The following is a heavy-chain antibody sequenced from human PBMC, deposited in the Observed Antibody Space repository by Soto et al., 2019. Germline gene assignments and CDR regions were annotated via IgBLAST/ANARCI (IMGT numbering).Heavy chain of an antibody. D-gene: IGHD3-9*01. Sequence: PSETLSLTCTVSGGSISSYYWSWIRQPPGKGLERIGYIYYSGSTNYNPSLKSRVTISVDTSKNQFSLKLSSVTAADTAVYYCARDTGYDILTGTFGGWFDPWGQGTLVTVSS. V-gene: IGHV4-59*01. J-gene: IGHJ5*02. CDR3: ARDTGYDILTGTFGGWFDP. CDR2: IYYSGST. CDR1: GGSISSYY.